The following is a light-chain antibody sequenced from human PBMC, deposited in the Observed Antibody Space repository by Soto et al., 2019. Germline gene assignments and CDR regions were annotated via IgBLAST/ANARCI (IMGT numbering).Light chain of an antibody. CDR3: QQFNSYPT. CDR2: DAS. CDR1: QGISSA. J-gene: IGKJ5*01. V-gene: IGKV1-13*02. Sequence: AIQLTQSPSSLSASVGDRVTITCRASQGISSALAWYQQKPGKAPKLLIYDASSFESGVPSRFSGSGSGTDFTLTISSLQPEDFATYYCQQFNSYPTFGQGTRLEIK.